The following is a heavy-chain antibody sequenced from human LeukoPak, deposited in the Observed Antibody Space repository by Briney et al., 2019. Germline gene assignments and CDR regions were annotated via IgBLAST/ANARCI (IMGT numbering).Heavy chain of an antibody. CDR1: GGSISSGSYY. CDR2: IYTSGST. V-gene: IGHV4-61*02. Sequence: SQTLSLTCTVSGGSISSGSYYWRWIRQPAGKGLEWIGRIYTSGSTNYNPSLKSRLTISVDTSKNQFSLKLSSVTAADTAVYYCARGYFVWLSTYFDYWGQGTLGTVSS. J-gene: IGHJ4*02. CDR3: ARGYFVWLSTYFDY. D-gene: IGHD3-9*01.